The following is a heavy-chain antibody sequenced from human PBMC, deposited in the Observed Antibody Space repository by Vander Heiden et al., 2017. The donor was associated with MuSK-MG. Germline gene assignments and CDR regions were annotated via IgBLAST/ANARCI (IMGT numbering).Heavy chain of an antibody. J-gene: IGHJ6*03. Sequence: QVQLVESGGGVVQPGRSLRLSCAASGFTFSSYGMHWVRQAPGKGLEWVAVIWYDGSNKYYADSVKGRFTISRDNSKNTLYLQMNSLRAEDTAVYYCARDGPGGSKWLHYYMDVWGKGTTVTVSS. D-gene: IGHD3-22*01. CDR1: GFTFSSYG. CDR3: ARDGPGGSKWLHYYMDV. CDR2: IWYDGSNK. V-gene: IGHV3-33*01.